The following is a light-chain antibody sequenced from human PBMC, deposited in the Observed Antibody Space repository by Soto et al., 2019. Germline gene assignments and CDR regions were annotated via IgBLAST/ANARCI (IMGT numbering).Light chain of an antibody. CDR2: LGS. CDR1: QSLPHSNGYNF. V-gene: IGKV2-28*01. J-gene: IGKJ2*01. CDR3: MQALQTPPYT. Sequence: DIVMTQSPLSLPVTPGEPASISCRSSQSLPHSNGYNFLDWYLQKPGQSPQLLIHLGSNRASRVPDRFSGSGSGTDFTLRISRVEAEDVGVYYCMQALQTPPYTFGQGTKVEIK.